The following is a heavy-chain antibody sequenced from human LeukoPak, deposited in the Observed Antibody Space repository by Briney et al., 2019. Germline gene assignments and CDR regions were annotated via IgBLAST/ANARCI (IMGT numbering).Heavy chain of an antibody. J-gene: IGHJ4*02. CDR3: ARVGTAEGTLEDY. D-gene: IGHD6-13*01. CDR1: GFTFSNYW. Sequence: GGSLRLSCAASGFTFSNYWMSWVRQPPGKGLEWVANIKNDGSEKYYVDSVKGRFTISRDNPKNSLYLQMNSLRAVDTAVYYCARVGTAEGTLEDYWGQGTLVTVSS. V-gene: IGHV3-7*01. CDR2: IKNDGSEK.